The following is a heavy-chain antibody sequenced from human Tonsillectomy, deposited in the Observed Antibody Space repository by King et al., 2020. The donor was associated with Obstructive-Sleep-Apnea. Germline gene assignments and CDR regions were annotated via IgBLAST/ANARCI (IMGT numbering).Heavy chain of an antibody. Sequence: QLVQSGAEVKKPGASVKVSCKASGYTFTSYYMHWVRQAPGQGLEWMGIINPSGGSTSYAQKFQGRVTMTRETSTSTVYMELSSLRSEDTAVYCCARGGDVTTVTTGKPYYFDYWGQGTLVTVSS. CDR3: ARGGDVTTVTTGKPYYFDY. CDR2: INPSGGST. V-gene: IGHV1-46*01. CDR1: GYTFTSYY. J-gene: IGHJ4*02. D-gene: IGHD4-17*01.